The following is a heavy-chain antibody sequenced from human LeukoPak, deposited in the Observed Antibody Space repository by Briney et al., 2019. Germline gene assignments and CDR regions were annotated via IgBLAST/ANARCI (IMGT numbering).Heavy chain of an antibody. CDR1: GFTFSTSW. CDR3: ARNQQLGGHSYYYYGMDV. D-gene: IGHD3-16*01. Sequence: GGSLRLSCAASGFTFSTSWMSWVRQVPGKGLEWVANIKKDGSETYYVDSVKGRFTISRDNSKNTLYLQMNSLRADDTAIYYCARNQQLGGHSYYYYGMDVWGQGTTVTVSS. CDR2: IKKDGSET. J-gene: IGHJ6*02. V-gene: IGHV3-7*03.